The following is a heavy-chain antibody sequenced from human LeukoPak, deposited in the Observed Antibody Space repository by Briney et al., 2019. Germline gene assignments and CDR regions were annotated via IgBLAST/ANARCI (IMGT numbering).Heavy chain of an antibody. D-gene: IGHD1-7*01. CDR2: INPNSGGT. J-gene: IGHJ5*02. Sequence: GASVKVSCKASGGTFSSYAISWVRQAPGQGLEWTGWINPNSGGTNYAQKFQGRVTMTRDTSISTAYMELSRLRSDDTAVYYCARDSHNWNYSGFDPWGQGTLVTVSS. CDR3: ARDSHNWNYSGFDP. CDR1: GGTFSSYA. V-gene: IGHV1-2*02.